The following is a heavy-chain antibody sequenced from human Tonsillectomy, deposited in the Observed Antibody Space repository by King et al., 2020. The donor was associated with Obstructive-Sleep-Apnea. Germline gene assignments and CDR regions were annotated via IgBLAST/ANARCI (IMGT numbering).Heavy chain of an antibody. D-gene: IGHD4-11*01. Sequence: QLVQSGGGVVQPGRSLRLSCAASGFTFSSYAMHWVRLAPGKGLEWVAVISYDGSNKYYADHVKGRFTISRDNSKNTLYLQMNSLRAEDTAVYYCARGLAETVWGQGTLVTVSS. V-gene: IGHV3-30*04. J-gene: IGHJ4*02. CDR1: GFTFSSYA. CDR3: ARGLAETV. CDR2: ISYDGSNK.